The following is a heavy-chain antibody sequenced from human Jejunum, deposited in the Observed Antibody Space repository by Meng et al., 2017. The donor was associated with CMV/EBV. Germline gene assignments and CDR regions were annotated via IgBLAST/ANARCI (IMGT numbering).Heavy chain of an antibody. CDR2: ITGSGGST. D-gene: IGHD5/OR15-5a*01. V-gene: IGHV3-23*01. CDR3: AKLSDV. J-gene: IGHJ6*02. Sequence: LRVSCAASGFPFSSHSMSWVRQAPGKGLEWVSAITGSGGSTYYADSVKGRFTISRDNSRNTLYLQMNSLRAEDTAVYYCAKLSDVWGQGTTVTVSS. CDR1: GFPFSSHS.